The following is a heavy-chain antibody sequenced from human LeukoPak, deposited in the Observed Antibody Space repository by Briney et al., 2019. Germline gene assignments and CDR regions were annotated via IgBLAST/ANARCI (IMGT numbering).Heavy chain of an antibody. CDR1: GFTFSSYS. CDR3: ARDFSGDGYNLSGY. Sequence: GGSLRLSCAASGFTFSSYSINWVRQTPGKGLEWVSSISSSSTYIYYADSVKGRFTISRDNAKNSLYLEMNSLRAEDTAVYYCARDFSGDGYNLSGYWGQGTLVTVSS. D-gene: IGHD5-24*01. CDR2: ISSSSTYI. V-gene: IGHV3-21*01. J-gene: IGHJ4*02.